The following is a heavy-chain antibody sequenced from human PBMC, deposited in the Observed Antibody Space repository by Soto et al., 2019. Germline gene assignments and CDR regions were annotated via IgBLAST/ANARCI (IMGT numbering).Heavy chain of an antibody. Sequence: EVQLVESGGGLVQPGGSLRLSCAASGFTFSSYSMNCVRQAPGKGLEWVSYISSSSSTIYYADSVKGRFTISRDNAKNSLYLQMNSLRDEDTAVYYCARGDKKEDGMDVWGQGTTVTVSS. CDR2: ISSSSSTI. J-gene: IGHJ6*02. D-gene: IGHD3-16*01. V-gene: IGHV3-48*02. CDR3: ARGDKKEDGMDV. CDR1: GFTFSSYS.